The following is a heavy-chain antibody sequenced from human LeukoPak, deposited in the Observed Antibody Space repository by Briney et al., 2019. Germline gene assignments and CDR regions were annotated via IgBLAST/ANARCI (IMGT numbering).Heavy chain of an antibody. Sequence: SVKVSCKASGGTFSSYAISWVRQAPGQGLEWMGRIIPILGIANYAQKFQGRVTITADKSTSTAYMELSSLRSEDTVVYYCARVASYDILTGYYKFSTNYYYGMDVWGQGTTVTVSS. CDR3: ARVASYDILTGYYKFSTNYYYGMDV. V-gene: IGHV1-69*04. CDR1: GGTFSSYA. J-gene: IGHJ6*02. D-gene: IGHD3-9*01. CDR2: IIPILGIA.